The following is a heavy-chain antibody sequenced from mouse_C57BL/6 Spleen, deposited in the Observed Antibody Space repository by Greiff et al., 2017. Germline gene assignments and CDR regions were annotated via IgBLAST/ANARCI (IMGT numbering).Heavy chain of an antibody. D-gene: IGHD3-2*02. V-gene: IGHV1-7*01. CDR1: GYTFTSYW. CDR3: ARGQLRLRFDY. Sequence: QVQLQQSGAELAKPGASVKLSCKASGYTFTSYWMHWVKQRPGQGLEWIGYINPSSGYTKYNQKFKDKATLTADKSYRPAYMQLSSLTYEDSAVYYCARGQLRLRFDYWGQGTTLTVSS. CDR2: INPSSGYT. J-gene: IGHJ2*01.